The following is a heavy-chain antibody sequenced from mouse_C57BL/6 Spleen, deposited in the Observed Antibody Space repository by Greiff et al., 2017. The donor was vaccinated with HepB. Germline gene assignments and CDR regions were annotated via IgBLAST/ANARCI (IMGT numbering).Heavy chain of an antibody. CDR3: TPGYWYFDV. CDR2: IDPETGGT. D-gene: IGHD4-1*01. Sequence: QVQLKESGAELVRPGASVTLSCKASGYTFTDYEMHWVKQTPVHGLEWIGAIDPETGGTAYNQKFKGKAILTADKSSSTAYMELRSLTSEDSAVYYCTPGYWYFDVWGTGTTVTVSS. J-gene: IGHJ1*03. V-gene: IGHV1-15*01. CDR1: GYTFTDYE.